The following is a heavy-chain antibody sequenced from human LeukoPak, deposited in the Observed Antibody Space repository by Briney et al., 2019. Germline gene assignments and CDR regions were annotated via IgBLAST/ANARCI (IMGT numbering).Heavy chain of an antibody. CDR1: GGTFSSYA. V-gene: IGHV1-69*13. CDR3: ARDLRNYDSSGEFDP. D-gene: IGHD3-22*01. J-gene: IGHJ5*02. Sequence: ASVTVSCKASGGTFSSYAISWVRQAPGQGLEWMGGIIPIFGTANYAQKFQGRVTITADESTSTAYMELSSLRSEDTAVYYCARDLRNYDSSGEFDPWGQGTLVTVSS. CDR2: IIPIFGTA.